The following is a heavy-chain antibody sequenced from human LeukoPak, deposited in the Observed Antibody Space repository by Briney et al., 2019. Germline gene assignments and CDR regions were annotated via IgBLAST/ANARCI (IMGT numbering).Heavy chain of an antibody. D-gene: IGHD4-17*01. CDR2: ISGSGGST. J-gene: IGHJ6*03. V-gene: IGHV3-23*01. CDR1: GFSFSSYA. Sequence: PGGSLRLSCAASGFSFSSYAMTWVRQAPGKGLEWVSAISGSGGSTFYADSVKGRFTLSRDNSKNTLYLQMNSLRAEDTAVYYCAKVPGYFTVTTSYYYYMDVWGKGTTVTISS. CDR3: AKVPGYFTVTTSYYYYMDV.